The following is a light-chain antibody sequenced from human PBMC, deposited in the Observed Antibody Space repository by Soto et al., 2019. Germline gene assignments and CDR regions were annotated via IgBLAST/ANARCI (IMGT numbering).Light chain of an antibody. CDR1: SSDVGGYNY. CDR2: DVS. CDR3: SSYTSSSIWV. V-gene: IGLV2-14*01. J-gene: IGLJ3*02. Sequence: QSLLTQPASVSGSPGQSITISCTGTSSDVGGYNYVSWYQQHPGKAPKLMIYDVSNRPSGVSNRFSGSKSGNTASLTISGLQAEDEADYYCSSYTSSSIWVFGGGTKLTVL.